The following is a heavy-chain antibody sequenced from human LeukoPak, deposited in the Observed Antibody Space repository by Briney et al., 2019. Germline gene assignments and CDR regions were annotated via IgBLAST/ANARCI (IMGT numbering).Heavy chain of an antibody. Sequence: GGSLRLSCAASGFTFSSYRMCWVRQAPGKGLEWVANIKQDESEKYYVGSVKGRFTISRDNAKNSLYLQMNSLRAEDTAVYYCARASSSWYRGAFDIWGQGTMVTVSS. D-gene: IGHD6-13*01. CDR2: IKQDESEK. V-gene: IGHV3-7*03. CDR1: GFTFSSYR. J-gene: IGHJ3*02. CDR3: ARASSSWYRGAFDI.